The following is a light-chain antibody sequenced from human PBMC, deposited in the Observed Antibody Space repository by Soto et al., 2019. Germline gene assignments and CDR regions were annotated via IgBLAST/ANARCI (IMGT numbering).Light chain of an antibody. CDR1: QSVSSTY. V-gene: IGKV3-20*01. Sequence: EIVLTQSPGTLSLSPGEGATLSCRASQSVSSTYLAWYQQKPGQTPRLLIYAASSRATGIPDRFSGSGSGTEFTLTISRLEPEDFVVYYCQQYVNSLYAFGQGTKLEIK. CDR2: AAS. CDR3: QQYVNSLYA. J-gene: IGKJ2*01.